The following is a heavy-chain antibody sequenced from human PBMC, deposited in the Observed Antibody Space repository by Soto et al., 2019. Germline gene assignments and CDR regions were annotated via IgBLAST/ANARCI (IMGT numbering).Heavy chain of an antibody. Sequence: GESLKISCKGSGYSFTSYWIGWVHQMPGKGLEWMGIIYPGDSDTRYSPSFQGQVTISADKSISTAYLQWSSLKASDTAMYYCARLGSSAEYYYGMDVWGQGTTVTAP. J-gene: IGHJ6*02. CDR1: GYSFTSYW. CDR3: ARLGSSAEYYYGMDV. CDR2: IYPGDSDT. D-gene: IGHD6-13*01. V-gene: IGHV5-51*07.